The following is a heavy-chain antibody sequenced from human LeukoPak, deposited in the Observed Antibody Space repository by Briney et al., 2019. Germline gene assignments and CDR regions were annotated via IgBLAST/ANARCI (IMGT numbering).Heavy chain of an antibody. J-gene: IGHJ4*02. Sequence: PGGSLRLSCAASGFTFSTDWMRWVRQAPGKGLVWVSRINSAGSSTNYADSVKGRFTISRDNAKNTLYLQMNSLRAEDTAVYYCARATPGWWELQRWGQGTLVTVSS. CDR3: ARATPGWWELQR. CDR1: GFTFSTDW. V-gene: IGHV3-74*01. D-gene: IGHD1-26*01. CDR2: INSAGSST.